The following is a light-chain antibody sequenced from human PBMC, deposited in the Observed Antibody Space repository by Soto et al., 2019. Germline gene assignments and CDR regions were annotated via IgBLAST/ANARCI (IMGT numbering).Light chain of an antibody. Sequence: EIVMTQSPATLSVSAGERATLSGRASQSVSSNLAWYQQKPGKAPRLLIYGASTRATGIPARLSASGSGTEFTLPIRSLQSEDFAVYYCQQYKNWPLFGQGTRLEI. CDR3: QQYKNWPL. CDR2: GAS. CDR1: QSVSSN. V-gene: IGKV3-15*01. J-gene: IGKJ5*01.